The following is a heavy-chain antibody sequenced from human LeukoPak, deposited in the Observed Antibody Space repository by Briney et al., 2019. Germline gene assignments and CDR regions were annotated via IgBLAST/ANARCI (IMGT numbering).Heavy chain of an antibody. D-gene: IGHD6-6*01. V-gene: IGHV4-61*02. Sequence: PSETLSLTCTVSGGSISSRPYYRGWIRQPAGKGLEWIGRIYTSGRTNYNPSLKSRVTMSVDTSKKQFSLKLSSVTAADTAVYYCARDPQLGPFDYWGQGTLVTVSS. CDR1: GGSISSRPYY. CDR3: ARDPQLGPFDY. CDR2: IYTSGRT. J-gene: IGHJ4*02.